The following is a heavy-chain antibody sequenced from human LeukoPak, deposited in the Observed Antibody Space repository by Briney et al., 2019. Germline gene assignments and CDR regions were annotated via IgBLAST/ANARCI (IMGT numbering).Heavy chain of an antibody. D-gene: IGHD3-10*01. CDR1: GFTFSSYG. CDR2: IRSDGSDK. Sequence: GGSLRLSCAASGFTFSSYGMHWVRRTPGKGLEWVAFIRSDGSDKYYADSVKGRFTISRDNAKNSLYLQMNSLRAEDTAVYYCARVGPAIYGSRTYINYDYYYMDVWGEGTTVSISS. V-gene: IGHV3-30*02. J-gene: IGHJ6*03. CDR3: ARVGPAIYGSRTYINYDYYYMDV.